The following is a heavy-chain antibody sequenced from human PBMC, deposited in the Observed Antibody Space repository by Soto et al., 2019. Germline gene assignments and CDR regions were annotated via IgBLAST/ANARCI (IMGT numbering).Heavy chain of an antibody. J-gene: IGHJ3*01. CDR2: IGPTEAHAP. Sequence: EVHLLESGGDLVQPGGTLILSCVASGYPFGDYAMRWVRQAPGKGLEWVSAIGPTEAHAPAYAASVKGRFTISRDNSRNILYFQMTNLRAEDTGVYYCAKDAIPYNGRDDAFDLWGQGTMVTVSS. V-gene: IGHV3-23*01. CDR1: GYPFGDYA. CDR3: AKDAIPYNGRDDAFDL. D-gene: IGHD2-2*02.